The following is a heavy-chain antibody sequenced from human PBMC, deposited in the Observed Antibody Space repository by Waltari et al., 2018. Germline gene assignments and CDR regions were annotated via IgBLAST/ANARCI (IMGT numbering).Heavy chain of an antibody. CDR2: VSYRGPT. CDR3: ATYIGASVGTAAFDV. J-gene: IGHJ3*01. CDR1: GVSITSNRHY. Sequence: QLQLQESGPRLVRPSETLSLICRVSGVSITSNRHYWAWIRQPPGQGLEWIGTVSYRGPTNVSPALKSRVSVSRATSKNQVSRILGSVTAADVAVYYCATYIGASVGTAAFDVWGQGTMVTVSS. D-gene: IGHD5-12*01. V-gene: IGHV4-39*01.